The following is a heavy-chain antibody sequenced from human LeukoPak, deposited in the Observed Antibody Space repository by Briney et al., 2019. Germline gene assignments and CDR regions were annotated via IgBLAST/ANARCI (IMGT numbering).Heavy chain of an antibody. CDR2: IYTSEST. CDR3: AMTTVVTSDPYFDY. D-gene: IGHD4-23*01. J-gene: IGHJ4*02. V-gene: IGHV4-61*02. Sequence: SETLSLTCSVSGGSISSSNYYWSWIRQPAGKGLEWIGRIYTSESTNYNPSLKSRVTISLDTSRKQFSLNLNSVTAADTAVYYCAMTTVVTSDPYFDYWGQGTLVTVSS. CDR1: GGSISSSNYY.